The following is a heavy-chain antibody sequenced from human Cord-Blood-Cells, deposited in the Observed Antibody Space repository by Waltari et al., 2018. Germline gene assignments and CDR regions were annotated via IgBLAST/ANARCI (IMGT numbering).Heavy chain of an antibody. CDR2: INPSSGGT. V-gene: IGHV1-2*02. CDR3: ARGSELPFDC. J-gene: IGHJ4*02. D-gene: IGHD1-7*01. CDR1: GYTITGYY. Sequence: QVQLVQSGAEVKTPGASLKVSCKAAGYTITGYYLHWVRQAPGQGLEGMGLINPSSGGTNYAQKLQGSVTMTRDTSISAAYMELSRLRSDDTAVYDCARGSELPFDCWGQGALVTVSS.